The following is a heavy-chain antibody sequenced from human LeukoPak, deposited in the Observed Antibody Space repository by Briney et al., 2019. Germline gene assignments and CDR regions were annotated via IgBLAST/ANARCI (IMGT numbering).Heavy chain of an antibody. Sequence: ASVKVSCKTSGDTFTSYDMNWVRQATGQGLEWMGWTNPNSGNTVYAQKFRGRVTMTGDTSTSTAYMELSSLRSEDTAVYYCARGGTLVQGVTILYGMDVWGQGTTVTVSS. V-gene: IGHV1-8*01. CDR2: TNPNSGNT. D-gene: IGHD3-10*01. CDR1: GDTFTSYD. J-gene: IGHJ6*02. CDR3: ARGGTLVQGVTILYGMDV.